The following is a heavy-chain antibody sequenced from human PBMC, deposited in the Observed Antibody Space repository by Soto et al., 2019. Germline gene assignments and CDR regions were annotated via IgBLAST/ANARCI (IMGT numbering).Heavy chain of an antibody. CDR2: IYYSGST. D-gene: IGHD3-9*01. V-gene: IGHV4-39*07. Sequence: SETLSLTCTVSGGSISGSNYYWGWIRQPPGKGLEWIGSIYYSGSTHYNPSLKSRVTISVDTSKNQFSLKLTSVTAADTAVYYCVRTTFSDILTGANWFDPWGQGTLVTVSS. CDR1: GGSISGSNYY. CDR3: VRTTFSDILTGANWFDP. J-gene: IGHJ5*02.